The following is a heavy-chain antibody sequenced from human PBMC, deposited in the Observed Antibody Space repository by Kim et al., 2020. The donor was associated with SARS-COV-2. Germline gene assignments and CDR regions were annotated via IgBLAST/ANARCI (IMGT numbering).Heavy chain of an antibody. CDR2: IYYSGST. CDR3: ARANRNGEGGC. D-gene: IGHD3-10*01. Sequence: SETLSLTCTVSGGSISSGDYYWSWIRQPPGKGLEWIGYIYYSGSTYYNPSLKSRVTISVDTSKNQFSLKLSSVTAADTAVYYCARANRNGEGGCWGQGTLVTVSS. CDR1: GGSISSGDYY. V-gene: IGHV4-30-4*01. J-gene: IGHJ4*02.